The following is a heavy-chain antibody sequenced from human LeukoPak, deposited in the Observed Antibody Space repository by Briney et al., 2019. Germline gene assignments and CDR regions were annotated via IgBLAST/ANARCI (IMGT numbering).Heavy chain of an antibody. Sequence: PSETLSPTCAVYGGSFSGYYWSWIRQPPGKGLEWIGEINHSGSTNYNPSLKSRVTISVDTSKNQFSLKLSSVTAADTAVYYCARGRGYSSGWYRQLYYFDYWGQGTLVTVSS. D-gene: IGHD6-19*01. V-gene: IGHV4-34*01. CDR1: GGSFSGYY. J-gene: IGHJ4*02. CDR2: INHSGST. CDR3: ARGRGYSSGWYRQLYYFDY.